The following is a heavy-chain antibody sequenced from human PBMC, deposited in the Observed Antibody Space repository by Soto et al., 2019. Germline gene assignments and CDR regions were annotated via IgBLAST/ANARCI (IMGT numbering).Heavy chain of an antibody. D-gene: IGHD3-10*01. V-gene: IGHV1-69*13. CDR3: ASRGNYYYYGMDV. CDR1: GGTFSSYA. J-gene: IGHJ6*02. CDR2: IIPIFGTA. Sequence: ASVKVSCKASGGTFSSYAISWVRQAPGQGLEWMGGIIPIFGTANYAQKFQGRVTITADESTSTAYMELSSLRSEDTAVYYCASRGNYYYYGMDVWGQGTTVTVSS.